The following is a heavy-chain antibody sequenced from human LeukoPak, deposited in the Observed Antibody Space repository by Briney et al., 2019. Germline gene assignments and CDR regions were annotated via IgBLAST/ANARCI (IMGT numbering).Heavy chain of an antibody. J-gene: IGHJ4*02. CDR3: AKGGPYSSSWGGKFDH. Sequence: GGSLRLSCTASGFTFSTYSMNWVRQAPGKGLEWVSYISSSSSTIYYADSVKGRFTISRDNSKNTLYLQMNSLRAEDTAIYYCAKGGPYSSSWGGKFDHWGQGTLVTVSS. V-gene: IGHV3-48*01. D-gene: IGHD6-13*01. CDR1: GFTFSTYS. CDR2: ISSSSSTI.